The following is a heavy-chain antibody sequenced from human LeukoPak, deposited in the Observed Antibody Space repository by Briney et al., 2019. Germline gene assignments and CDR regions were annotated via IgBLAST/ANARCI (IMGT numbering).Heavy chain of an antibody. CDR3: ARDPHGGSGSDPHDAFDI. CDR2: IKSDGSKT. J-gene: IGHJ3*02. D-gene: IGHD1-26*01. Sequence: GGSLRLSCAASVFTFRSYWMHWVRQAPGKGLVWVSRIKSDGSKTSYADSVKGRFTISRDNTKNTLYLQMNSLRAEDTAVYYCARDPHGGSGSDPHDAFDIWGQGTMVTVSS. V-gene: IGHV3-74*01. CDR1: VFTFRSYW.